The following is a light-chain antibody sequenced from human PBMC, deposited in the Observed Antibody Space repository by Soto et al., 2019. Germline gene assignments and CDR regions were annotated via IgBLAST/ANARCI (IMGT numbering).Light chain of an antibody. J-gene: IGKJ3*01. CDR3: QQSYSTPET. CDR2: AAS. CDR1: QSISSY. Sequence: DIQMTQSPSSLSASVGDRVTITCRASQSISSYLNWYQQKPAKAPKLLIYAASSFQGGVPSRFSGSGSGTDFTLTISSLKPEDFATYYCQQSYSTPETFAPGTKVDI. V-gene: IGKV1-39*01.